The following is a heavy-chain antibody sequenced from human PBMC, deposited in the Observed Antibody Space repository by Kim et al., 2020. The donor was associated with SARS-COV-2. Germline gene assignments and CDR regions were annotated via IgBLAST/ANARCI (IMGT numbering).Heavy chain of an antibody. CDR2: TSTYNDKT. V-gene: IGHV1-18*01. CDR3: ARGGGKRLQYFDTPYYIDY. CDR1: GYTFSGYG. Sequence: ASVKVSCKASGYTFSGYGITWVRQAPGQGLEWMGWTSTYNDKTNYAQTFQGRVTLTTDASTSTAFMELMSLRSDDTAVYYCARGGGKRLQYFDTPYYIDYWGQGTLVTFSS. J-gene: IGHJ4*02. D-gene: IGHD3-9*01.